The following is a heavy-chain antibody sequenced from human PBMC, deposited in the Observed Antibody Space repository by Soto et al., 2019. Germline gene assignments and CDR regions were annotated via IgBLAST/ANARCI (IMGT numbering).Heavy chain of an antibody. CDR1: GGTLSSYA. J-gene: IGHJ5*02. D-gene: IGHD3-3*01. CDR3: ARGAIFGVLRGQFNYNWFDP. Sequence: SVKVSCKASGGTLSSYAISWVQQAPGQGLEWMGGIIPIFGTANYAQKFQGRVTITADESTSTAYMELSSLRSEDTAVYYCARGAIFGVLRGQFNYNWFDPWGQGTLVTVSS. V-gene: IGHV1-69*13. CDR2: IIPIFGTA.